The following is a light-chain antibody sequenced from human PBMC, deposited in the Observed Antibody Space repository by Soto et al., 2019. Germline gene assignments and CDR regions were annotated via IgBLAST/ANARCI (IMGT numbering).Light chain of an antibody. CDR1: QGISTY. Sequence: IQCTQSPSSLSASIGDRVTITCRASQGISTYLAWYQQKPGKVPKLLISGASTLQSGVPSRFSGSGSGTDFTLTVSSLQPDDFATYYCQRLNSYPLTFGGGTKVDIK. V-gene: IGKV1-9*01. CDR3: QRLNSYPLT. J-gene: IGKJ4*01. CDR2: GAS.